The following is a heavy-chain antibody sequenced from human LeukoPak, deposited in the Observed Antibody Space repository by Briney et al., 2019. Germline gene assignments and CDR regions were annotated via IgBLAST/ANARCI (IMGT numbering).Heavy chain of an antibody. CDR1: GGSISGNY. Sequence: PSETLSLTCTVSGGSISGNYWSWIRKPPGKPLEWIGYIFSSGSTNYNPSLKSRVTISLDTSKNQFSLKLNSVTAADTAVYYCATSIAARPYFDHWGRGTLVTVSS. V-gene: IGHV4-59*03. D-gene: IGHD6-6*01. CDR3: ATSIAARPYFDH. CDR2: IFSSGST. J-gene: IGHJ4*02.